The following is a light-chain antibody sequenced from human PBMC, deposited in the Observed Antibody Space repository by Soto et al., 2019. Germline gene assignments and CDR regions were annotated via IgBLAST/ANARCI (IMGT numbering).Light chain of an antibody. V-gene: IGKV3D-20*02. Sequence: IVLTQSPGTLSLSPGERATLSCRASQSVSSSYLAWYQQKPGQAPRLLISGASNRAAGIPARFSGSGSGTDFTLTINSLEPEDFAVYYCQQRSNWPPITFGQGTRLEIK. J-gene: IGKJ5*01. CDR1: QSVSSSY. CDR2: GAS. CDR3: QQRSNWPPIT.